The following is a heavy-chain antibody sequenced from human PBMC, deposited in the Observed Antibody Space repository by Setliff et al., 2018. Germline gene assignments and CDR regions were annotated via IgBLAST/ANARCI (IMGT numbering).Heavy chain of an antibody. J-gene: IGHJ6*03. CDR3: ARRNFYYDSSGFALYYYYMDV. CDR2: ISTYNVNT. D-gene: IGHD3-22*01. Sequence: GASVKVSCKASGYPFTNSGITWVRQAPGQGLEWLGWISTYNVNTTYAQKLQDRVTMTTDTSTSTAYMELRSLRSDDTAVYYCARRNFYYDSSGFALYYYYMDVWGKGTTVTVSS. CDR1: GYPFTNSG. V-gene: IGHV1-18*01.